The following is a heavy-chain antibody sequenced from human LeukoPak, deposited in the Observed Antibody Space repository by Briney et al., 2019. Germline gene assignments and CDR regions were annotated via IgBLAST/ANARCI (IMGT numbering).Heavy chain of an antibody. CDR1: GFTVSSNY. Sequence: GGSLGLSCAASGFTVSSNYMSWVRQAPGKGLEWVSVIYSGGSTYNADSVKGRFAISRDNSKNTLYLQMNSLKAEDTAVYYCARGGGSIAAAGAFDYWGQGTLVTVSS. CDR3: ARGGGSIAAAGAFDY. D-gene: IGHD6-13*01. V-gene: IGHV3-66*01. J-gene: IGHJ4*02. CDR2: IYSGGST.